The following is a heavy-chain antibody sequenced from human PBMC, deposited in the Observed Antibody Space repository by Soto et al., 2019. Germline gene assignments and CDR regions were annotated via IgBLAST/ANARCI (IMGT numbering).Heavy chain of an antibody. CDR1: GYDFTTYG. D-gene: IGHD1-1*01. Sequence: QVHLVQSGAEVKKPGASVKVSCKGSGYDFTTYGITWVRQAPGQGLEWMAWISAHNGNTDYAQKLQGRVTVTRDTSTSTAYMDSRSLRSDDTAVYYCARGRYGDYWGQGALVTVSS. J-gene: IGHJ4*02. CDR3: ARGRYGDY. CDR2: ISAHNGNT. V-gene: IGHV1-18*01.